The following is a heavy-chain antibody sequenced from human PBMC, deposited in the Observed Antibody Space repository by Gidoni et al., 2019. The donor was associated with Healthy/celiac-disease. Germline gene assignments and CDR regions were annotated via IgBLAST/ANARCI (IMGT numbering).Heavy chain of an antibody. CDR2: INPNSGGT. J-gene: IGHJ5*02. D-gene: IGHD2-2*01. CDR1: GYTFTGYY. Sequence: QVQLVQSGAEVKKPGASVKVSCKASGYTFTGYYMHWGRQAPGQGLEWMGWINPNSGGTNYAQKFQGRVTMTRDTSISTAYMELSRLRSDDTAVYYCARAGDYCSSTSCYGWFDPWGQGTLVTVSS. CDR3: ARAGDYCSSTSCYGWFDP. V-gene: IGHV1-2*02.